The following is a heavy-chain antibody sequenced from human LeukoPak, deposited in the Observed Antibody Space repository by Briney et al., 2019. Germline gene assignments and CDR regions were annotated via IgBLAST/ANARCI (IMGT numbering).Heavy chain of an antibody. V-gene: IGHV4-30-2*01. CDR1: GVSISSGDYY. CDR3: ACEDYEGDGFWSGSLY. J-gene: IGHJ4*02. Sequence: SQTLFLTCTVSGVSISSGDYYWSWIRQPPGKGLEWIGYIYHTGSTYYNPSLESRVTISADGSKNQFSLKLSSVTVADTAVYYCACEDYEGDGFWSGSLYWGQGTLVTVSS. D-gene: IGHD3-3*01. CDR2: IYHTGST.